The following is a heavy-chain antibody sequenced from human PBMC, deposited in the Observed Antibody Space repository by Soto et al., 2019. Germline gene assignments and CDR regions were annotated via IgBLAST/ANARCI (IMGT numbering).Heavy chain of an antibody. D-gene: IGHD6-19*01. CDR1: GGTFSSYA. CDR2: IIPIFGTA. CDR3: ARGFTGSGWYYFDY. V-gene: IGHV1-69*13. J-gene: IGHJ4*02. Sequence: GASVNVSCKASGGTFSSYAISWVRQAPGQGLEWMGGIIPIFGTANYAQKFQGRVTITADESTSAAYMELSSLRSEDTAVYYCARGFTGSGWYYFDYWGQGTLVTVSS.